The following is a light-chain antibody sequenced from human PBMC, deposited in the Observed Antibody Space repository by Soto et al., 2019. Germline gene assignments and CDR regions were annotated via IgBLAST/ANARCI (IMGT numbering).Light chain of an antibody. V-gene: IGKV1-27*01. CDR1: QGISNH. CDR2: AAS. J-gene: IGKJ4*01. CDR3: QKFTSAPFT. Sequence: IQMAQSPSCLAAYVGGRVTIMCGASQGISNHLAWYQQKPGKLPKLLIYAASILQSGVPSRFSGSGSGTDFTLTISSLQPEDVAIYYCQKFTSAPFTFGGGTKVDIK.